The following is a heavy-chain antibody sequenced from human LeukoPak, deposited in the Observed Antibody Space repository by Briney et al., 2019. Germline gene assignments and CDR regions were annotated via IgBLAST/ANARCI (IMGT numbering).Heavy chain of an antibody. Sequence: EASVKVSCKASGYTFTSYGISWVRHAPGQGLEWMGWISAYNGNTNYAQKLQGRVTMTTDTSTSTAYMELRSLRSDDTAVYYCAAGGGATAHPDFDYWGQGTLVTVSS. CDR1: GYTFTSYG. CDR3: AAGGGATAHPDFDY. J-gene: IGHJ4*02. CDR2: ISAYNGNT. V-gene: IGHV1-18*01. D-gene: IGHD1-26*01.